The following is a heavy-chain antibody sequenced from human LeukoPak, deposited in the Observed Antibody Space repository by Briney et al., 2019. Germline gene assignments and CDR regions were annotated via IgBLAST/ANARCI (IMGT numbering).Heavy chain of an antibody. CDR3: GRGMRDYYGLDY. J-gene: IGHJ4*02. V-gene: IGHV3-48*04. Sequence: PGGSLRLSCAASGFTFSRFSMNWVRQAPGKGLEWVSYISSSSGTIYYADSVKGRFTISRDNAKNTLYLQMNRLTVEDTAVYYCGRGMRDYYGLDYWGQGILVTVSS. CDR2: ISSSSGTI. D-gene: IGHD3-10*01. CDR1: GFTFSRFS.